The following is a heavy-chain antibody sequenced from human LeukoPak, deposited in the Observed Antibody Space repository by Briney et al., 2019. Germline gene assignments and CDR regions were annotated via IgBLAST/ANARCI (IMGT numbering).Heavy chain of an antibody. CDR1: GFTFSSYG. D-gene: IGHD4-17*01. Sequence: GGSLRLSCAASGFTFSSYGMHWVRQAPGKGLEWVAVIWYDGSNKYYADSVKGRFTISRDNSKNTLYLQMNSLRAEDTAVYYCARDLGSDYGGEDWFDPWGQGTLVTVSS. CDR3: ARDLGSDYGGEDWFDP. V-gene: IGHV3-33*01. CDR2: IWYDGSNK. J-gene: IGHJ5*02.